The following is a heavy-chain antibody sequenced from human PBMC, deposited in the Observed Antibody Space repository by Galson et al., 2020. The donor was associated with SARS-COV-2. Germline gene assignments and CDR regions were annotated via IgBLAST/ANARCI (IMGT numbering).Heavy chain of an antibody. J-gene: IGHJ3*02. D-gene: IGHD3-16*02. V-gene: IGHV1-18*01. CDR3: ARDGNYIWGSYRYTGTAFDI. CDR1: GYSFTSYG. CDR2: ISVYDDNT. Sequence: GESLKISCEASGYSFTSYGISWVRQAPGQGLEWMGWISVYDDNTNYVQKLQGRVTMTTDTSTSTAYMELRSLTSDDTAVYYCARDGNYIWGSYRYTGTAFDIWGKGTMVTVSS.